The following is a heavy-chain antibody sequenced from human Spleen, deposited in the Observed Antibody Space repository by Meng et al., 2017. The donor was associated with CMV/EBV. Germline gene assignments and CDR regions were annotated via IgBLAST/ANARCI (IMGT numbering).Heavy chain of an antibody. CDR2: ISSSGYTI. V-gene: IGHV3-48*03. CDR3: AKDSPITIFGVVIGSRYYYYGMDV. D-gene: IGHD3-3*01. J-gene: IGHJ6*02. CDR1: GFTFNNYE. Sequence: GESLKISCAASGFTFNNYEMMWVRQAPGKGLEWISYISSSGYTIHYADSVKGRFTISRDNAENSLYLQMNSLRAEDTAVYYCAKDSPITIFGVVIGSRYYYYGMDVWGQGTTVTVSS.